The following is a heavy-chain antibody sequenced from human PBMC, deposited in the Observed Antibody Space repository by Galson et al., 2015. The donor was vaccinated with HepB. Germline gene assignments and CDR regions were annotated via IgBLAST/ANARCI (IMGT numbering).Heavy chain of an antibody. CDR2: IIYSGNT. D-gene: IGHD3-10*01. J-gene: IGHJ5*02. CDR3: ARALLWFGESPNNWFDP. V-gene: IGHV4-31*03. Sequence: LSLTCTVSGGSVSSGGYYWSWIRQYPGQGLEWIGYIIYSGNTNYNPSLKSRVTVSIDTSKNQFSLKLSSVTAADTAVYYCARALLWFGESPNNWFDPWGQGTLVTVSS. CDR1: GGSVSSGGYY.